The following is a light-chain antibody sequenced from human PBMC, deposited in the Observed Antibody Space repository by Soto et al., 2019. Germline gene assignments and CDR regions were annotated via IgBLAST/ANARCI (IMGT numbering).Light chain of an antibody. CDR2: DAS. J-gene: IGKJ4*01. V-gene: IGKV1-13*02. CDR3: QQFHTYPLT. Sequence: AIPLTQSPSSLSASVGDRVTIACRAGQDISTALAWYQQQPGTAPKLLIYDASTLETGVPSRFSGSGSGTDFSLTISSLQPEDFATYYCQQFHTYPLTFGGGTKLEIK. CDR1: QDISTA.